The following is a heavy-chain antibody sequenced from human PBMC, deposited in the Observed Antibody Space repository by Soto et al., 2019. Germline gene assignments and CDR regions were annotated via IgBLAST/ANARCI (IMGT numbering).Heavy chain of an antibody. J-gene: IGHJ5*02. CDR3: AGEMITFGGVIVGGNWFDP. Sequence: PSETLSLTCTVSGGSISSYYWSWIRQPPGKGLEWIGYIYYSGSTNYNPSLKSRVTISVDTSKNQFSLKLSSVTAADTAVYYCAGEMITFGGVIVGGNWFDPWGQGTLVTVSS. V-gene: IGHV4-59*08. CDR2: IYYSGST. D-gene: IGHD3-16*02. CDR1: GGSISSYY.